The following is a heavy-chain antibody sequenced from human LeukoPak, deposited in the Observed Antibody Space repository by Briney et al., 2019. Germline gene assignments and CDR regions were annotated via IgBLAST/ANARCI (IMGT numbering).Heavy chain of an antibody. Sequence: PGGSLRLSCAASGFTFSSYAMSWVRKAPGKGLELGSAISGSGGSTYYADSVKGRFTISRDNSKNTLYLQMNSLRAEDTAVYYCAKYPSWNYDWFDPWGQGTLVTVSS. CDR3: AKYPSWNYDWFDP. V-gene: IGHV3-23*01. D-gene: IGHD1-7*01. J-gene: IGHJ5*02. CDR1: GFTFSSYA. CDR2: ISGSGGST.